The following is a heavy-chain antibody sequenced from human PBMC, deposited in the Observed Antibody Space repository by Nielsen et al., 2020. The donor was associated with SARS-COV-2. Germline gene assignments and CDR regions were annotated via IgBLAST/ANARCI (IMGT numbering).Heavy chain of an antibody. CDR2: ISGSGGST. J-gene: IGHJ6*02. Sequence: GGSLRLSCAASGFTFSSYAMSWVRQAPGKGLEWVSAISGSGGSTYYADSVKGRFTISRDNSKNTLYLQLNSLGAEDTAVYYCAKGRDYSNYVPPMGMDVWGQGTTVTVSS. D-gene: IGHD4-11*01. CDR3: AKGRDYSNYVPPMGMDV. CDR1: GFTFSSYA. V-gene: IGHV3-23*01.